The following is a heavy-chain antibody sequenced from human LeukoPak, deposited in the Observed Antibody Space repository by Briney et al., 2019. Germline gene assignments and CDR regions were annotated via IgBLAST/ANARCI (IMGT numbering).Heavy chain of an antibody. CDR3: ARAMVRGVFYYYYMDV. J-gene: IGHJ6*03. CDR2: ISGYNGNT. D-gene: IGHD3-10*01. V-gene: IGHV1-18*01. Sequence: ASVKVSCKASGYTFTNYGISWVRQAPGQGFEWMGWISGYNGNTNYAQKFQGRVTITADESTSTAYMELSSLRSEDTAVYYCARAMVRGVFYYYYMDVWGKGTTVTISS. CDR1: GYTFTNYG.